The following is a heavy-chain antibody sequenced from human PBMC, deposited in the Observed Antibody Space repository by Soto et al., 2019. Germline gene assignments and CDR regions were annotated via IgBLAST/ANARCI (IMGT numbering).Heavy chain of an antibody. J-gene: IGHJ4*02. CDR1: GGSFSGYY. CDR2: INHSGST. Sequence: SETLSLTCAVYGGSFSGYYWSWIRQPPGKGLEWIGEINHSGSTNYNPSLKSRVTISVDTSKNQFSLKLSSVTAADTAVYYCASAGNKVGIAAFLGYWGQGTLVTVSS. D-gene: IGHD6-25*01. V-gene: IGHV4-34*01. CDR3: ASAGNKVGIAAFLGY.